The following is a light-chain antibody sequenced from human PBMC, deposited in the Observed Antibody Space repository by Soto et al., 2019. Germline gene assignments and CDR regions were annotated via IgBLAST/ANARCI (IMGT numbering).Light chain of an antibody. CDR2: GAS. CDR3: QQYDNWPIT. CDR1: QSVSSN. V-gene: IGKV3-15*01. Sequence: EIVMAQSPATLSVSPGERATVSCRASQSVSSNLAWYQQKPGQAPRLFIYGASTRATAIPPRFSGSGSGTEFTLTISSLQSEDFAVYYCQQYDNWPITFGQGTRLEIK. J-gene: IGKJ5*01.